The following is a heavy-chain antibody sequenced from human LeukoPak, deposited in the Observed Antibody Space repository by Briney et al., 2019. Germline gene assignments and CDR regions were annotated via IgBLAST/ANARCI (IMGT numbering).Heavy chain of an antibody. CDR1: GASVTSGGFY. V-gene: IGHV4-39*01. Sequence: KPLETLSLTCSASGASVTSGGFYWGWLRQTPGKVPEWIATVYYTGSTYYNPSLKSRVTISIDTSKNQFSLRLTSVTTTDTAIYHCARHSGSGSLSRPFDPWGRGTLVTVSP. CDR2: VYYTGST. D-gene: IGHD3-10*01. J-gene: IGHJ5*02. CDR3: ARHSGSGSLSRPFDP.